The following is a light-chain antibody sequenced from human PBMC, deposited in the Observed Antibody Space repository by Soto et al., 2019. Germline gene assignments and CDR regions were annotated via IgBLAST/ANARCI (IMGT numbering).Light chain of an antibody. CDR2: AAS. J-gene: IGKJ4*01. CDR1: QGFTNC. Sequence: TKSPTFLPASVGAPVPLTCRASQGFTNCLAWYQQKPGEAPKLLIYAASTLQSGVPSRFSGSGSGTDFTLTISSLQADDFATYYCQQHYSYSLAVGGGTKVDIK. V-gene: IGKV1-9*01. CDR3: QQHYSYSLA.